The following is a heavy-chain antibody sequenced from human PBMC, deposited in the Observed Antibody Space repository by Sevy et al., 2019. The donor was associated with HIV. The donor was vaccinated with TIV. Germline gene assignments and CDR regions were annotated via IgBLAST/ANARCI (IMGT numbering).Heavy chain of an antibody. CDR2: ISSSGAYI. D-gene: IGHD3-10*01. Sequence: GGSLRLSCAASGFSFSTYSMAWVRQAPGKGLEWVSSISSSGAYIYYADSVRGRFTISRDNAKNSLFLQMNSLRVEDTAVYYCARDLTMVQGVFVSEVFYYWGQGTLVTVSS. V-gene: IGHV3-21*01. CDR3: ARDLTMVQGVFVSEVFYY. J-gene: IGHJ4*02. CDR1: GFSFSTYS.